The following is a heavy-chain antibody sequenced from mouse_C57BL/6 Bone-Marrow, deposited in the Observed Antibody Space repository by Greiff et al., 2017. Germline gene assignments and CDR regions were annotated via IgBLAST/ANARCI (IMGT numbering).Heavy chain of an antibody. V-gene: IGHV1-50*01. D-gene: IGHD2-1*01. CDR3: AMAGNDY. CDR2: IDPSDSYT. Sequence: QVQLQQPGAELVKPGASVKLSCKASGYTFTSYWMQWVKQRPGQGLGWIGEIDPSDSYTNYNQKFKGKATLTVDTSSSTAYMQLSSLTSEDSAVYYCAMAGNDYWGQGTTLTVSS. CDR1: GYTFTSYW. J-gene: IGHJ2*01.